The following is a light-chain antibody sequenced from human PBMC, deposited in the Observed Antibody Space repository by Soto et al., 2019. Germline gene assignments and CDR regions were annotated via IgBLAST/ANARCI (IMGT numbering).Light chain of an antibody. Sequence: DIQTTQSPSTLSGSDRSRVTMPSRASQTISSWLAWYQQKPGKAPKLLIYKASTLKSGVPSRFSGSGSGTEFTLTISSLQPDDFATYYCQHYNSYSEAFGQGTKVDIK. V-gene: IGKV1-5*03. CDR3: QHYNSYSEA. CDR2: KAS. J-gene: IGKJ1*01. CDR1: QTISSW.